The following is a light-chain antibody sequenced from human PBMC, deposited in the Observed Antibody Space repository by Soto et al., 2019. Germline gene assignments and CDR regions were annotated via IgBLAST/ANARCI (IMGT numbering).Light chain of an antibody. CDR3: MQALQAPIT. J-gene: IGKJ5*01. CDR1: QSLLHNNGYNY. V-gene: IGKV2-28*01. CDR2: LGS. Sequence: DIVMTQSPLSLPVTLGEPASISCRSRQSLLHNNGYNYLDWYLQKPGQSTALLIQLGSNRAPGVPARFSGSGSGTDFTLKISRVEAEDVGVYYCMQALQAPITVGQGTRLEIK.